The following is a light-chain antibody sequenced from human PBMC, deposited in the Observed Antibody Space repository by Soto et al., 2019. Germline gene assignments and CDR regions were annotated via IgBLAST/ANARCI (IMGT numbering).Light chain of an antibody. V-gene: IGLV1-51*01. J-gene: IGLJ1*01. CDR3: ISYTSFDTYV. Sequence: QSVLTQPPSVSAAPGQKVTISCSGSSSNIGNNYVSWYQQLPGTAPKLLIYDNNKRPSGIPDRFSGSKSGTSATLSITGLQTGDEADYYCISYTSFDTYVFGTGTKVTV. CDR2: DNN. CDR1: SSNIGNNY.